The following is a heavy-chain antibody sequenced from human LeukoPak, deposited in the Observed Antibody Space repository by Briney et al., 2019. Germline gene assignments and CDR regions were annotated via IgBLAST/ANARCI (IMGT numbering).Heavy chain of an antibody. CDR2: IYYSGST. Sequence: PGGSLRLSCAASGFTFSSYWMTWIRQPPGKGLEWIGSIYYSGSTYYNPSLKSRVTISVDTSKNQFSLKLSSVTAADTAVYYCGGNSVWADYWGQGTLVTVSS. D-gene: IGHD4-23*01. V-gene: IGHV4-39*07. CDR3: GGNSVWADY. CDR1: GFTFSSYW. J-gene: IGHJ4*02.